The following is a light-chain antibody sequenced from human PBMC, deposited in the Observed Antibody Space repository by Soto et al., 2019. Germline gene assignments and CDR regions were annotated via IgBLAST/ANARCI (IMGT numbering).Light chain of an antibody. J-gene: IGKJ3*01. V-gene: IGKV3-20*01. CDR1: QSVSSSY. Sequence: EIVLTQSPGTLSLSPGERATLSCRASQSVSSSYLAWYQQKPGQAPRLLIYGASSRATGIPARFSGSGSGTDFTLTISRLEPEHFAVYYCQQYGGSFTFGPGTKVDIK. CDR3: QQYGGSFT. CDR2: GAS.